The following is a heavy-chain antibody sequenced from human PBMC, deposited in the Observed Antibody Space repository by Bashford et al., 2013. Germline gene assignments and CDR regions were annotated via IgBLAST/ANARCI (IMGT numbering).Heavy chain of an antibody. Sequence: VRQPPGKGLEWVCVMYAGGSTYYADSVKGRFTISRDNSKNTLYLQMNSLRAEDTAVYYCARLFWSGYYVGGGSFDYWGQGTLVTVSS. J-gene: IGHJ4*02. D-gene: IGHD3-3*01. V-gene: IGHV3-53*01. CDR2: MYAGGST. CDR3: ARLFWSGYYVGGGSFDY.